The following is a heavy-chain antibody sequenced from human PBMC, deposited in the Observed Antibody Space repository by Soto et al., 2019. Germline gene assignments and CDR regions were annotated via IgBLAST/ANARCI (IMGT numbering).Heavy chain of an antibody. CDR1: GFTFSTYY. CDR3: AREYYYTMDV. V-gene: IGHV3-11*05. J-gene: IGHJ6*02. CDR2: ITSGSTST. Sequence: QVQLVESGGGLVKPGGSLSLSCEAYGFTFSTYYMSWIRQAPGKGLEWVSTITSGSTSTAYADSVKGRFTISRDDAKNSLYLQMNSLRAEDTALYYCAREYYYTMDVWGQGTTVTVSS.